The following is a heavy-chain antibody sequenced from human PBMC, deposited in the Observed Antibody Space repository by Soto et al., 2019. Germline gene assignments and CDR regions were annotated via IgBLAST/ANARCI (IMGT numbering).Heavy chain of an antibody. D-gene: IGHD2-8*02. CDR1: GGTFSIYS. V-gene: IGHV1-69*16. J-gene: IGHJ6*02. CDR3: ATSVGIAPTGEDGMDV. CDR2: IIPILTTP. Sequence: QVQLVQSGAEVKKTGSSVKVSCKASGGTFSIYSFSWVRQAPGQGPEWIGGIIPILTTPNYAQKFHGRVTIVADESTTTVYMELSSLKSEDTAVYYCATSVGIAPTGEDGMDVWGQGTSVTVSS.